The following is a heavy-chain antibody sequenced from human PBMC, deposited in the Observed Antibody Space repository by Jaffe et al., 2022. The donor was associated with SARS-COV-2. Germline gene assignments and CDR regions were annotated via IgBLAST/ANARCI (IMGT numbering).Heavy chain of an antibody. CDR1: NHIFTNYD. CDR2: ISGKNDYA. CDR3: AAVTPLGYCGGDTCNSWFDP. D-gene: IGHD2-21*02. V-gene: IGHV1-18*04. Sequence: QVQLVQSGAEVKKPGASVKVSCKGSNHIFTNYDITWVRQAPGQGLEWMGWTSTMGWISGKNDYAKYAQKFQGRVMMTKDTSTSTAYMELRSLRSDDTAVYYCAAVTPLGYCGGDTCNSWFDPWGQGTLVTVSS. J-gene: IGHJ5*02.